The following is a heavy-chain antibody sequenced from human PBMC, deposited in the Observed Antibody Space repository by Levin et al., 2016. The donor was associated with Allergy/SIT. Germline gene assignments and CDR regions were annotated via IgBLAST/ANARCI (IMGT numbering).Heavy chain of an antibody. CDR1: GGSISSYY. J-gene: IGHJ3*02. V-gene: IGHV4-59*08. D-gene: IGHD3-10*01. CDR2: IYYSGST. CDR3: ATPMEGGVDAFDI. Sequence: SETLSLTCTVSGGSISSYYWSWIRQPPGKGLEWIGYIYYSGSTNYNPSLKSRVTISVDTSKNQFSLKLSSVAAADTAVYYCATPMEGGVDAFDIWGQGTMVTVSS.